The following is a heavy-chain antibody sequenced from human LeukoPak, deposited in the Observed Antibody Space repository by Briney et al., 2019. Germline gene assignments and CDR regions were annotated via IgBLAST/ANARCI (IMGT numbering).Heavy chain of an antibody. V-gene: IGHV1-8*01. D-gene: IGHD6-13*01. J-gene: IGHJ4*02. CDR2: MNPNSGNT. CDR1: GYSFTSYD. Sequence: ASVKVSCKASGYSFTSYDINWVRQATGQGLEWMGWMNPNSGNTGSAQKFQGRVTMTRNTSISTAYMELSNLRSEDTAVYYCARXVAAGGTCMGYWGQGTLVTVSS. CDR3: ARXVAAGGTCMGY.